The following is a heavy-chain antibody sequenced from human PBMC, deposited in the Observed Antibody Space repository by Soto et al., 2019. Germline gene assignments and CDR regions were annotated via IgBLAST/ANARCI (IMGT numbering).Heavy chain of an antibody. J-gene: IGHJ1*01. CDR3: ATNGGYYVGSGPKYFRH. CDR2: IYYSGTT. V-gene: IGHV4-31*03. Sequence: SETLSLTCTVSGGSISTGGYYWSWIRQHPGKGLECIGYIYYSGTTYYNPSLKSRVTISVDASKSQFSLKLSSVTAADTAVYYCATNGGYYVGSGPKYFRHWGQGTLVTVSS. CDR1: GGSISTGGYY. D-gene: IGHD3-3*01.